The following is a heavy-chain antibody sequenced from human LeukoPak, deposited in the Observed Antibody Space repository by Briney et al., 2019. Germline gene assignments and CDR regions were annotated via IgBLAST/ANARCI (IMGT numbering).Heavy chain of an antibody. Sequence: ASVKVSCKASGYTFTSYGISWVRQAPGQGLEWMGWISAYNGNTNYAQKLQGRVTMTTDTSTSTAYMELRSLRSDDTAAYYCAREKGAVLLWFGELRNYYGMDVWGQGTTVTVSS. CDR2: ISAYNGNT. D-gene: IGHD3-10*01. CDR3: AREKGAVLLWFGELRNYYGMDV. J-gene: IGHJ6*02. V-gene: IGHV1-18*01. CDR1: GYTFTSYG.